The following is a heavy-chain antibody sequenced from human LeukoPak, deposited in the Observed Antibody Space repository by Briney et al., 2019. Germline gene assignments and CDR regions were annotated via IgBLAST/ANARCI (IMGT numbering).Heavy chain of an antibody. CDR3: ARSYYYDSSGYDH. J-gene: IGHJ4*02. CDR1: GGSFSDYY. D-gene: IGHD3-22*01. Sequence: PSETLSLTCAVYGGSFSDYYWTWIRQPPGKGLEWIGYIYHSGSTYYNPSLKSRVTISVDRSKNQFSLKLSSVTAADTAVYYCARSYYYDSSGYDHWGQGTLVTVSS. CDR2: IYHSGST. V-gene: IGHV4-30-2*01.